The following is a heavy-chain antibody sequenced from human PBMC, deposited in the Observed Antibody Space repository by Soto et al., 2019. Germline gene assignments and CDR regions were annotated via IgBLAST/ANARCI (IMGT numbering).Heavy chain of an antibody. CDR3: ARDGGAAAGIGY. Sequence: EVQLVESGGGLVKPGGSLRLSCAASGFTFSSYSMNWVRQAPGKGLEWVSSISSSSYIYYADSVKGRFTISRDNAKNSLYLQMNSLRAEDTAVYYCARDGGAAAGIGYWGQGTLVTVSS. CDR2: ISSSSYI. J-gene: IGHJ4*02. V-gene: IGHV3-21*01. D-gene: IGHD6-13*01. CDR1: GFTFSSYS.